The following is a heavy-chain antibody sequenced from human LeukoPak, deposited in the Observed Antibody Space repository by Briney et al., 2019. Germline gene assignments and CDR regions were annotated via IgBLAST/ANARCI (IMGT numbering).Heavy chain of an antibody. D-gene: IGHD3-10*01. CDR1: GGTFSSYA. V-gene: IGHV1-69*13. CDR2: IIPIFGTA. Sequence: SVKVSCKASGGTFSSYAISWVRQAPGQGLEWMGGIIPIFGTANYAQKFQGRVTITADESTSTAYMELSSLRSENTAVYYCATPAGGSGSYSNWFDPWGQGTLVTVSS. CDR3: ATPAGGSGSYSNWFDP. J-gene: IGHJ5*02.